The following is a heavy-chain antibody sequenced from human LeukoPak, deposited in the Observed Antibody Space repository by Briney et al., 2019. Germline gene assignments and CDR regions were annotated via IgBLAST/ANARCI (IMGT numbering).Heavy chain of an antibody. CDR2: IYYSGST. CDR1: GGSISTYY. J-gene: IGHJ5*02. Sequence: PSETLCLTCTVSGGSISTYYWNWIRQPPGKGLEWIGYIYYSGSTNYNPSLKSRVTISVDTSKNQFSLKLSSVTAADTAVYYCARGGLHPPRYNYFDPCGQGTLVTVSS. V-gene: IGHV4-59*01. CDR3: ARGGLHPPRYNYFDP. D-gene: IGHD5-24*01.